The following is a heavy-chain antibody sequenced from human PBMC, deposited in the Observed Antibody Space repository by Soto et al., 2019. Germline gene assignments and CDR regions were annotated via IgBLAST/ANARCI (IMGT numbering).Heavy chain of an antibody. CDR3: AKDLGYCSGGSCYGAFDY. CDR2: ISGSGGST. Sequence: EVQLLESGGGLVQPGGSLRLSCAASGFPFSSYAMSWVRQAPGKGLEWLSAISGSGGSTYYADSVKGRFTISRDNTKNTLNLQKKSLRAEDTAVYYCAKDLGYCSGGSCYGAFDYWGQGTLVTVSS. V-gene: IGHV3-23*01. J-gene: IGHJ4*02. CDR1: GFPFSSYA. D-gene: IGHD2-15*01.